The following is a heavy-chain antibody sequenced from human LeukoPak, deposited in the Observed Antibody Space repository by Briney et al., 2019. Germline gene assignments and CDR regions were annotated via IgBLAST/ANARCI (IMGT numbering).Heavy chain of an antibody. CDR1: GYTFTAYY. Sequence: ASVKVSCKASGYTFTAYYMHWVRQAPGQGLQWMGWINPNSGGTNYAQKFQGRVTMTRDTSISTAYMELSGLRSDDTAVYYCARAQGEPSSTMYNWVDPWGQGTLVTVSS. CDR3: ARAQGEPSSTMYNWVDP. V-gene: IGHV1-2*02. CDR2: INPNSGGT. J-gene: IGHJ5*02. D-gene: IGHD6-13*01.